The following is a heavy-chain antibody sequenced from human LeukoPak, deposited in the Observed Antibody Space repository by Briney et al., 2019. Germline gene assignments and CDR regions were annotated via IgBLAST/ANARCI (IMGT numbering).Heavy chain of an antibody. CDR2: IYYSGST. Sequence: NPSETLSLTCTVSGGSISSYYWSWIRQPPGKGLEWIGYIYYSGSTNYNPSLKSRVTISVDTSKNQFSLKLSSVTAADTAVYYCARHHDSGYYYFDDWGQGTLVTVSS. V-gene: IGHV4-59*08. D-gene: IGHD3-22*01. CDR3: ARHHDSGYYYFDD. J-gene: IGHJ4*02. CDR1: GGSISSYY.